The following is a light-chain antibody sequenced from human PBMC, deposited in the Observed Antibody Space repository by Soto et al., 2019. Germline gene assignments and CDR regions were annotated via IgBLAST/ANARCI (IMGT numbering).Light chain of an antibody. V-gene: IGKV3-11*01. J-gene: IGKJ5*01. CDR3: QQRSNWPPIT. Sequence: EIVATQSPSALSLAPGERATLSCRASQSVSSHLAWYQQKPAQAPRLLIYDASNRATGIPARFSGSGSGTDFTLTISSLEPQDFAVYYCQQRSNWPPITFGQGTRLEI. CDR1: QSVSSH. CDR2: DAS.